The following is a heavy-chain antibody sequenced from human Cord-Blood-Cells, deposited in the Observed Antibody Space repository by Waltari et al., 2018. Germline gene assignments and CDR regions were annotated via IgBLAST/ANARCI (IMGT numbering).Heavy chain of an antibody. J-gene: IGHJ6*02. Sequence: QMQLVESGGGVVQPGGSLRLSCAASGFTFSSYGMHWVRQAPGKGLEWVAFIRYDGSNKYYADSVKGRFTISRDNSKNTLYLQMNSLRAEDTAVYYCAKVRCSGGSCYPYGMDVWGQGTTVTVSS. V-gene: IGHV3-30*02. CDR2: IRYDGSNK. CDR1: GFTFSSYG. D-gene: IGHD2-15*01. CDR3: AKVRCSGGSCYPYGMDV.